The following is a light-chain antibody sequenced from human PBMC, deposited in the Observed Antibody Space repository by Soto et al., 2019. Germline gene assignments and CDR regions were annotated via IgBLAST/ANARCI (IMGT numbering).Light chain of an antibody. V-gene: IGLV2-14*01. Sequence: QSVLTQPASVSGSPGQSITISCTGTSSDIGGYNYVSWYQQHPGKDPKLMIYDVSNRPSGVSNRFSGSKSGNTASLTISGLQAEDEADYYCSSYTNSSVVCGRGTKVTVL. CDR2: DVS. CDR1: SSDIGGYNY. CDR3: SSYTNSSVV. J-gene: IGLJ3*02.